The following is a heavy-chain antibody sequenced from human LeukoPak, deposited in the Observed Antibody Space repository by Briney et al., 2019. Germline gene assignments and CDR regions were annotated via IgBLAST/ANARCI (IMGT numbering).Heavy chain of an antibody. V-gene: IGHV1-69*13. Sequence: SVTVSCKASGGTFSSYAISWVRQAPGQGLEWMGGIIPIFGTANYAQKFQGRVTITADESTSTAYMELSSLRSEDTAVYYCARDVGATKVGTGGYFDYWGQGTLVTVAS. CDR1: GGTFSSYA. CDR3: ARDVGATKVGTGGYFDY. J-gene: IGHJ4*02. D-gene: IGHD1-26*01. CDR2: IIPIFGTA.